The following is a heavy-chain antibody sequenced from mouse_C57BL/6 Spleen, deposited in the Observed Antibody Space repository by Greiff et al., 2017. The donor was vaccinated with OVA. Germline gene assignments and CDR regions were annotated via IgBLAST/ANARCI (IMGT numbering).Heavy chain of an antibody. CDR1: GFSLTGYG. J-gene: IGHJ2*01. CDR2: IWGDGST. D-gene: IGHD1-1*01. Sequence: VKLMESGPGLVAPSQCLSITCTVSGFSLTGYGVSWVRQPPGKGLEWLGVIWGDGSTNYHSANISRLSISKDNSKSQVFLKLNSLQTDDTATYYCSRLITTVVHYFDDWGQGTTLTVSS. V-gene: IGHV2-3*01. CDR3: SRLITTVVHYFDD.